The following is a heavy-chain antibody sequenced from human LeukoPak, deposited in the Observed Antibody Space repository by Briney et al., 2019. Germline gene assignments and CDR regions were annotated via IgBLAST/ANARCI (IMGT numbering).Heavy chain of an antibody. CDR3: AKDGNWARFED. V-gene: IGHV3-23*01. CDR1: GFTFSSYA. J-gene: IGHJ4*02. CDR2: ISGSGGST. D-gene: IGHD7-27*01. Sequence: GGSLRLSCAASGFTFSSYAMSWVRQAPGKGLEWVSAISGSGGSTYYADSVKGRFTISRDNSKNMVWLQINSPTAEDTATYYCAKDGNWARFEDWGQGTLVTVSS.